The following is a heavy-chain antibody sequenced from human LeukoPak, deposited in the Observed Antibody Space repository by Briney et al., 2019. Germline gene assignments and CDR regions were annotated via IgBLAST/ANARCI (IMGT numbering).Heavy chain of an antibody. CDR2: IRANGET. CDR3: AKASWVSSTDAVR. D-gene: IGHD3-16*01. V-gene: IGHV3-23*01. CDR1: GLSFSTFA. Sequence: PGGSLRLSCAASGLSFSTFAMSWVRQGPAPGLEWVSSIRANGETFYADSVKGRFTLSSDSSRNTVYFQLNNLRVGDTAIYYCAKASWVSSTDAVRWGQGTLVTVSS. J-gene: IGHJ4*02.